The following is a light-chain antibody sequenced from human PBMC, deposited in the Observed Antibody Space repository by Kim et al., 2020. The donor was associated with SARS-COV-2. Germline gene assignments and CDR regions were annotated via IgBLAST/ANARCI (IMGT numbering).Light chain of an antibody. CDR2: AAS. CDR3: QQYGNSPPLT. J-gene: IGKJ4*01. Sequence: PGERATLSCRASQSISSGSLAWYQQKPGQAPRLLIYAASSRATDIPDRISGSGSGTDFTLTINRLEPEDFAVYYCQQYGNSPPLTFGGGTKVDIK. CDR1: QSISSGS. V-gene: IGKV3-20*01.